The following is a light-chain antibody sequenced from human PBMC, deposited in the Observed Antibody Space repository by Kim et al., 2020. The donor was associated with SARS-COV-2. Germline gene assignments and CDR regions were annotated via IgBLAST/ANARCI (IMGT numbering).Light chain of an antibody. Sequence: RSLAPGERAALSCRASQSISTYLAGYQQKPGQAPSLLIYDASNRATGIPARFSGSGSGTDFTLTISSLEPEDFAVYYCQYRRNWYTFGQGTKLEI. CDR1: QSISTY. V-gene: IGKV3-11*01. CDR3: QYRRNWYT. CDR2: DAS. J-gene: IGKJ2*01.